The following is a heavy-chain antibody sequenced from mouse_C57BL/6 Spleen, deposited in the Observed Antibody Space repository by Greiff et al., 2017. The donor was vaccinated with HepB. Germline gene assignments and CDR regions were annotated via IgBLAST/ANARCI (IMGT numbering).Heavy chain of an antibody. CDR2: IDPSDSET. V-gene: IGHV1-52*01. CDR1: GYTFTSYW. CDR3: ARPPLYDYDQGAMDY. J-gene: IGHJ4*01. Sequence: QVQLQQPEAELVRPGSSVKLSCKASGYTFTSYWMHWVKQRPIQGLEWIGNIDPSDSETHYNQKFKDKATLTVDKSSSTAYMQLSSLTSEDSAVYYCARPPLYDYDQGAMDYWGQGTSVTVSS. D-gene: IGHD2-4*01.